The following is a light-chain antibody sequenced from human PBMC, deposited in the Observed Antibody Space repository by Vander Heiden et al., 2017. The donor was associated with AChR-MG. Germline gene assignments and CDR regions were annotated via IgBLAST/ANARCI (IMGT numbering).Light chain of an antibody. J-gene: IGKJ4*01. CDR2: GAS. Sequence: IVLTQSPGTLSLAPGERATLSCRASQSVTDDLAWYQQKPGQAPRFLIYGASTRATGIPDRFSGSRSGTDFTLTISRLEPDDFAVYYCQQYYDSPTFGGGTKVE. CDR1: QSVTDD. CDR3: QQYYDSPT. V-gene: IGKV3-20*01.